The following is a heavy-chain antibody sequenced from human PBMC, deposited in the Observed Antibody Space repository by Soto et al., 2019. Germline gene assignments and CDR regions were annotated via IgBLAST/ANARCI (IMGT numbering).Heavy chain of an antibody. CDR3: ASGGSHFDF. V-gene: IGHV1-18*01. Sequence: GSSVKVSCKASGYTFTNYGISWVRQAPGQGLEWMGWISAYNGNTNYAQKLQGRVTMTTDPSTNTAYMELRSLRSDDAAVYYCASGGSHFDFWGQGTMVSVSS. CDR1: GYTFTNYG. CDR2: ISAYNGNT. J-gene: IGHJ4*02. D-gene: IGHD3-16*01.